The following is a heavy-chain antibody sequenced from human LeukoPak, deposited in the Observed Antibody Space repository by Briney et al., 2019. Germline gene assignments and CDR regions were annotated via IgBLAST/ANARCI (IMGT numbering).Heavy chain of an antibody. Sequence: PSETLSLTCVVSDESLSGFSWNWIRQPPGKGLECLGEVSPSGSTNYNPSLQGRLTISVDRSKNHFSLNLTSVTAADTAVYYCARGVKQLGRFYFYMGVWGSGTTVVVSS. V-gene: IGHV4-34*01. CDR1: DESLSGFS. J-gene: IGHJ6*03. D-gene: IGHD1-1*01. CDR2: VSPSGST. CDR3: ARGVKQLGRFYFYMGV.